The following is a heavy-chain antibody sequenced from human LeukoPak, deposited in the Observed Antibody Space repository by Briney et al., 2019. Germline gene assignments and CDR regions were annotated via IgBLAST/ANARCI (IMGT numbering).Heavy chain of an antibody. J-gene: IGHJ6*03. Sequence: SETLSLTCAVYGGSFSGYYWGWIRQPPGKGLEWIGSIYYSGSTYYNPSLKSRVTISVDTSKNQFSLKLSSVTAADTAVYYCARGYYYYYYMDVWGKGTTVTVSS. V-gene: IGHV4-34*01. CDR1: GGSFSGYY. CDR3: ARGYYYYYYMDV. CDR2: IYYSGST.